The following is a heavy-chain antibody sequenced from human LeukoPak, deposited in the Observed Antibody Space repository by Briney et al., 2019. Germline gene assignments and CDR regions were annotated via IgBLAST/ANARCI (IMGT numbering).Heavy chain of an antibody. CDR2: IYYSGST. CDR3: ARHAGAMTRVVTYFDY. CDR1: GGSVNSSSYY. D-gene: IGHD4-23*01. Sequence: PSETLSLTCTVSGGSVNSSSYYWGWIRQPPGKGLEWIGSIYYSGSTYYNPSLKSRVTISVDTSKNQFSLKLSSVTAADTAVYYCARHAGAMTRVVTYFDYWGQGTLVTVSS. V-gene: IGHV4-39*01. J-gene: IGHJ4*02.